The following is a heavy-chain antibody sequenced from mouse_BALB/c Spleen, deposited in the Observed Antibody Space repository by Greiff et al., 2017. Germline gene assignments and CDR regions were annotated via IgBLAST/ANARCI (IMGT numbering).Heavy chain of an antibody. CDR3: ARDDGYYDAMDY. D-gene: IGHD2-2*01. CDR1: GFTFSDFY. V-gene: IGHV7-1*02. Sequence: EVNVVESGGGLVQPGGSLRLSCATSGFTFSDFYMEWVRQPPGKKLEWIAASRNKANDYTTEYSASVKGRFIVSRDTSQSILYLQMNALRAEDTAIYYCARDDGYYDAMDYWGQGTSVTVSS. J-gene: IGHJ4*01. CDR2: SRNKANDYTT.